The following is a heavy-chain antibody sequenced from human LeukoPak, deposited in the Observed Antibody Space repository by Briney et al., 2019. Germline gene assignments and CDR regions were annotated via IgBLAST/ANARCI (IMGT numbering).Heavy chain of an antibody. CDR2: ISASGSNT. Sequence: PGRSLRLSCAASGFTFSNYAMTWVRQAPGRGLECVSVISASGSNTDYADSVKGRFTISRDNSKNMVFLQMKSLRAEDTAVYYCAKVVGTGTTPTDYWGQGTLVTVSS. CDR3: AKVVGTGTTPTDY. J-gene: IGHJ4*02. V-gene: IGHV3-23*01. CDR1: GFTFSNYA. D-gene: IGHD1-1*01.